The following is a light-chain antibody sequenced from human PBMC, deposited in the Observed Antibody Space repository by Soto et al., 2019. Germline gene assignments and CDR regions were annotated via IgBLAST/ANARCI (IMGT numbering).Light chain of an antibody. CDR1: SSDVGGYNY. CDR3: SSYTISSTLV. Sequence: QSVLTQPASVSGSPGQSITISCTGTSSDVGGYNYVSWYQQHPGKAPKLMIYDVSNRPAGVSNHFSGSKSGNTAALTISGHQAEDEADYYCSSYTISSTLVFGTGTKVTVL. J-gene: IGLJ1*01. V-gene: IGLV2-14*01. CDR2: DVS.